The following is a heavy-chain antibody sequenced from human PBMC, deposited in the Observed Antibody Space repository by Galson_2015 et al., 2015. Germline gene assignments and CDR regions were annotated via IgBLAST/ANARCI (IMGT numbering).Heavy chain of an antibody. V-gene: IGHV4-4*02. CDR1: GYSIINGHW. CDR2: IERKEGT. D-gene: IGHD4-17*01. J-gene: IGHJ4*02. CDR3: ARNGDYALDS. Sequence: SETLSLTCAVSGYSIINGHWWSWVRQSPGKGLEWIGEIERKEGTTYNPSLRGRATTSVDTSKNHLSLSLTSVTAADTALYYCARNGDYALDSWGQGTLVTVSS.